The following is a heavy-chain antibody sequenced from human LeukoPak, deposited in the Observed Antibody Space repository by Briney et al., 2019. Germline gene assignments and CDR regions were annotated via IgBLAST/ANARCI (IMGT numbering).Heavy chain of an antibody. CDR2: IYYSGST. CDR1: GGSISSSSYY. V-gene: IGHV4-39*01. J-gene: IGHJ6*03. Sequence: KTSETLSLTCTASGGSISSSSYYWGWIRQPPGKGLEWIGSIYYSGSTYYNPSLKSRVTISVDTSKNQFSLKLSSVTAADTAVYYCASMYYGSRYYYYYYYMDVWGKGTTVTVSS. D-gene: IGHD3-10*01. CDR3: ASMYYGSRYYYYYYYMDV.